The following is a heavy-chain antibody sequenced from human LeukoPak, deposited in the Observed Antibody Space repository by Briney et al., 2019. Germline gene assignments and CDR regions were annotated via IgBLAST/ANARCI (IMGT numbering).Heavy chain of an antibody. J-gene: IGHJ5*02. V-gene: IGHV4-31*03. Sequence: PSETLSLTCTVSGVSISSGGYYWSWIRQHPGKGLEWIGYIYYSGSTYYNPSLKSRVTISVDTSKNQFSLKLSSVTAADTAVYYCARAGYSSGWYMTYNWFDPWGQGTLVTVSS. D-gene: IGHD6-19*01. CDR3: ARAGYSSGWYMTYNWFDP. CDR2: IYYSGST. CDR1: GVSISSGGYY.